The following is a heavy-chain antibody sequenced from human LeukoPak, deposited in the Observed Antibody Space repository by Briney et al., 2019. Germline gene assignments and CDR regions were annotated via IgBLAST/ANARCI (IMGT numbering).Heavy chain of an antibody. CDR2: INPSGGST. CDR1: GYTFTSYY. J-gene: IGHJ3*02. V-gene: IGHV1-46*01. D-gene: IGHD3-22*01. CDR3: ARVGSSGYYYHDAFDI. Sequence: ASVKVSCKASGYTFTSYYIHWVRQAPGQGLEWMGVINPSGGSTKYAQKFQDRVTMTRDMSTSTFYMELNRLNSEDTAVYYCARVGSSGYYYHDAFDIWGQGTMVTVSS.